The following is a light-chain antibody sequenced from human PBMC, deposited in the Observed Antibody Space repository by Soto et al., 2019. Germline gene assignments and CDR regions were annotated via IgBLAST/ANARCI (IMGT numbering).Light chain of an antibody. Sequence: EIVMTQSPATLSVSPGERATLSCRASQNVTSDLAWYQQKVGQAPSLLIYGASTRATGTPARFSGSGSGTEFTLTISSLQSEDFAVYYCQQYNNWPPLTFGGGTKVDIK. CDR2: GAS. V-gene: IGKV3-15*01. J-gene: IGKJ4*01. CDR3: QQYNNWPPLT. CDR1: QNVTSD.